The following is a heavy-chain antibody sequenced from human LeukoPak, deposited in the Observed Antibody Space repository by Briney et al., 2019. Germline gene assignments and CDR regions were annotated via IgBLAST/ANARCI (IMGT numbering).Heavy chain of an antibody. CDR1: GFTFSSYA. V-gene: IGHV3-23*01. CDR2: ISGSGSST. D-gene: IGHD3-16*01. CDR3: ARDMRGGGGFDY. Sequence: GGSLRLSCAASGFTFSSYAMSWVRQAPGKGLEWVSAISGSGSSTYYADSVKGRFTISRDNSKNTLYLQMNSLRAEDTAVYYCARDMRGGGGFDYWGQGTLVTVSS. J-gene: IGHJ4*02.